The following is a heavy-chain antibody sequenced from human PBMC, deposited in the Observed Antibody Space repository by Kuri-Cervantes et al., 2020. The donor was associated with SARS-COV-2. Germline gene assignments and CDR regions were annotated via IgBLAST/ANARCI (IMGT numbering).Heavy chain of an antibody. D-gene: IGHD1-26*01. CDR1: GGSISSYY. CDR3: ARVTEWDTFGQYYFDY. CDR2: IYYSGST. J-gene: IGHJ4*02. V-gene: IGHV4-59*01. Sequence: SETLSLTCTVSGGSISSYYWSWIRQPPGKGLEWTGYIYYSGSTNYNPSLKSRVTISVDTSKNQFSLKLSSVTAADTAVYYCARVTEWDTFGQYYFDYWGQGTLVTVSS.